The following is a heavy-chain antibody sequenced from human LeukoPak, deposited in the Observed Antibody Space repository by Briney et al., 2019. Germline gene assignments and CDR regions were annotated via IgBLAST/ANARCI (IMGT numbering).Heavy chain of an antibody. Sequence: GGSLRLSCAASGFTFSNYGVHWVRQAPGKGLEWVSFIRFDGSNKYYADSVKGRFTISRDSSKNSLYLQMNSLRAEDTAVYYCARDLDSSTWYRGFDYWGQGTLITVSS. CDR2: IRFDGSNK. D-gene: IGHD6-13*01. CDR1: GFTFSNYG. CDR3: ARDLDSSTWYRGFDY. J-gene: IGHJ4*02. V-gene: IGHV3-30*02.